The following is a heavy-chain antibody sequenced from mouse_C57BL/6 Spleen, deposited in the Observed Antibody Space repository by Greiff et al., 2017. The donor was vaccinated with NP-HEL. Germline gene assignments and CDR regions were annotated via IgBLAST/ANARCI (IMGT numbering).Heavy chain of an antibody. V-gene: IGHV1-55*01. CDR1: GYTFTSYW. D-gene: IGHD2-2*01. CDR2: IYPGSGST. J-gene: IGHJ2*01. CDR3: ARVVTTKYSFDY. Sequence: QVQLQQPGAELVKPGASVKMSCKASGYTFTSYWITWVKQRPGQGLEWIGDIYPGSGSTNYNEKFKSKATLTVDTSSSTAYMQLSSLTSEDSAVYYCARVVTTKYSFDYWGQVTTLTVSS.